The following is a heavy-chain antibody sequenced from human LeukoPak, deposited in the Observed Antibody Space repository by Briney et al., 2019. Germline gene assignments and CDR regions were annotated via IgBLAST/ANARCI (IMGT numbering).Heavy chain of an antibody. CDR3: TTTRTY. CDR2: IKSKTDGGTT. D-gene: IGHD3-3*01. Sequence: GGSLRLSCVASGFTFSNTWMNWVRQAPGKGPEWVGRIKSKTDGGTTDYTAPVQGRFTMSRDDSKNTLYLQMNSLKIEDTAVYFCTTTRTYWGQGTLVTVSS. CDR1: GFTFSNTW. J-gene: IGHJ4*02. V-gene: IGHV3-15*01.